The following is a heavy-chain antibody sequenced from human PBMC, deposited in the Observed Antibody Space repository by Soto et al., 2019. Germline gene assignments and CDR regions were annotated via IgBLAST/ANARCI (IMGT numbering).Heavy chain of an antibody. D-gene: IGHD6-19*01. V-gene: IGHV3-30-3*01. J-gene: IGHJ4*02. Sequence: PGGSLRLSCAASGFTFSSYAMHWVRQAPGKGLEWVAVISYDGSNKYYADSVKGRFTISRDNSKNTLYLQMNSLRAEDTAVYYCAREGAPYSSGWQGIDYWGQGTLVTVSS. CDR2: ISYDGSNK. CDR1: GFTFSSYA. CDR3: AREGAPYSSGWQGIDY.